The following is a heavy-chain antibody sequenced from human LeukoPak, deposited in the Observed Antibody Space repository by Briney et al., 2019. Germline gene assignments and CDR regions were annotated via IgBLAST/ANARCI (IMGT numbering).Heavy chain of an antibody. CDR3: CTEYYGSANFNY. CDR1: GFTFNVAW. J-gene: IGHJ4*02. CDR2: ITSNTAGGTT. Sequence: PGGSLRLSCAASGFTFNVAWLCWVRQAPGKGLEWIGHITSNTAGGTTDYAAPVQGRFTISRDDSRNTQFLQMNSLKTEDTAVYYCCTEYYGSANFNYWGQGTLVTVSP. V-gene: IGHV3-15*01. D-gene: IGHD3-10*01.